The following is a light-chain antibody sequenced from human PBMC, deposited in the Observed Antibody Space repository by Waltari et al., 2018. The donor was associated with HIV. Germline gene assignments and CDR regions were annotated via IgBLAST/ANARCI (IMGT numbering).Light chain of an antibody. Sequence: DIQLTQSPSPLSAFVGDRVTITCRASQTIGDYVNWYQKKPGEPPKLLIYSTTSLQPGVPSRFSGSGSGTDFALTISSLQSEDFATYYCEQIYTFPLFTFGPGTKVDIK. CDR3: EQIYTFPLFT. J-gene: IGKJ3*01. V-gene: IGKV1-39*01. CDR2: STT. CDR1: QTIGDY.